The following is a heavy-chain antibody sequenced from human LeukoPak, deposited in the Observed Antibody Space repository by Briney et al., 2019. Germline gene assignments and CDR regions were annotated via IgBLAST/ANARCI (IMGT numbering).Heavy chain of an antibody. J-gene: IGHJ4*02. CDR3: ARSHTAMVHYFGY. Sequence: SETLSLTCTVSGGSISSYYWSWIRQPPGKGLEWIGYIYYSGSTNYNPSLKSRVTISVDTSKNQFSLKLSSVIAADTAVYYCARSHTAMVHYFGYWGQGTLVTVSS. V-gene: IGHV4-59*01. D-gene: IGHD5-18*01. CDR2: IYYSGST. CDR1: GGSISSYY.